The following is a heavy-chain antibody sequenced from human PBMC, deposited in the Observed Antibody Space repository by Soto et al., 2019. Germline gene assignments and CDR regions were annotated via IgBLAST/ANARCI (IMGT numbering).Heavy chain of an antibody. CDR1: GGSISSGDYY. Sequence: PSETLSLTCTVSGGSISSGDYYWGWIRQPPGKGLEWIGYIYYSGSTYYNPSLKSRVTISVDTSKNQFSLKLSSVTAADTAVYYCARDREGAYSGYDITWGQGTLVTVSS. CDR3: ARDREGAYSGYDIT. J-gene: IGHJ4*02. V-gene: IGHV4-30-4*01. CDR2: IYYSGST. D-gene: IGHD5-12*01.